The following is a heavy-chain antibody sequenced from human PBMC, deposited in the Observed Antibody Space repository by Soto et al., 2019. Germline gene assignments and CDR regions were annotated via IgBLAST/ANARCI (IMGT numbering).Heavy chain of an antibody. CDR1: GGSISSYY. V-gene: IGHV4-59*01. CDR3: ARVSPWDYDFWSGYYTDYYYYGMDV. D-gene: IGHD3-3*01. Sequence: SETLSLTCTVSGGSISSYYWSWIRQPPGKGLEWIGYIYYSGSTNYNPSLKSRVTISVDTSKNQFSLKLSSVTAADTAAYYCARVSPWDYDFWSGYYTDYYYYGMDVWGQGTTVTVSS. J-gene: IGHJ6*02. CDR2: IYYSGST.